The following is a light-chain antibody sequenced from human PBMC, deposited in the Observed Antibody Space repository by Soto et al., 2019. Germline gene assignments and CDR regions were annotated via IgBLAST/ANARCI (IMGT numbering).Light chain of an antibody. CDR2: LGS. V-gene: IGKV2-28*01. Sequence: DIVLTQSPLSLPVTPGEPASISCRSSQSLLHSNGNISLDWYLQKPGQSPQLLIYLGSSRASGVPDRFSGSGSGTDFTLKITRVEAEDVGVYYCMQAIKAPRTFGLGTKVEIK. CDR3: MQAIKAPRT. CDR1: QSLLHSNGNIS. J-gene: IGKJ1*01.